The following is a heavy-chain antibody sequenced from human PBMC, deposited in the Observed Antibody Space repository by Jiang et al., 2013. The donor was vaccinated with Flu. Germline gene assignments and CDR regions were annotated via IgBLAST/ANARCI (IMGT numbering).Heavy chain of an antibody. D-gene: IGHD3-16*01. CDR2: IYYSGST. CDR1: GGSISSYY. CDR3: ARERFGGLDY. J-gene: IGHJ4*02. V-gene: IGHV4-59*12. Sequence: LLKPSETLSLTCTVSGGSISSYYWSWIRQPPGKGLEWIGYIYYSGSTYYNPSLKSLVTISVDTSKNQFSLKLSSVTAADTAVYYCARERFGGLDYWGQGTLVTVSS.